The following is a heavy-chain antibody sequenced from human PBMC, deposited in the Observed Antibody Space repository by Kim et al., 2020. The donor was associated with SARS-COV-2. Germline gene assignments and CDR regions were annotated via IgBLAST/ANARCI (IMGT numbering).Heavy chain of an antibody. V-gene: IGHV3-48*03. Sequence: GGSLRLSCAASGFTFSSYEMNWVRQAPGKGLEWVSYISSSGSTIYYADSVKGRFTISRDNAKNSLYLQMNSLRAEDTAVYYCARVGRSSSPPCWGQGTLVTVSS. J-gene: IGHJ4*02. CDR3: ARVGRSSSPPC. CDR1: GFTFSSYE. D-gene: IGHD6-13*01. CDR2: ISSSGSTI.